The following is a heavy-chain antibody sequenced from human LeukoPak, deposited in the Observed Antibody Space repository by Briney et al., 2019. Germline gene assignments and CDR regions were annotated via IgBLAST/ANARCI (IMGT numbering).Heavy chain of an antibody. D-gene: IGHD3-10*01. CDR2: IYYSGST. Sequence: SETLSLTCTVSGGSISSSSYYWGWIRQPPGKGLEWIGSIYYSGSTYYNPSLKSRVTISVDTSKNQFSLKLSSVTAADTAVYYCARDTFSGSPNYWGQGTLVTVSS. CDR1: GGSISSSSYY. CDR3: ARDTFSGSPNY. J-gene: IGHJ4*02. V-gene: IGHV4-39*07.